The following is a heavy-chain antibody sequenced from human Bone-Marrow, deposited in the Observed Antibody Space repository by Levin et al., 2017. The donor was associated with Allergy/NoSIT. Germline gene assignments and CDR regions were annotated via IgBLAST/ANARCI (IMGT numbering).Heavy chain of an antibody. CDR3: AKGYYFGSGSYWLYYAYGMDG. Sequence: QPGGSLRLSCAASGFTFDDYAMHWVRQAPGKGLEWVSGISWNSTSIGYADSVKGRFTISRDNAKNSLYLLMNSLTAEDTALYYCAKGYYFGSGSYWLYYAYGMDGWGQGTTVTVSS. J-gene: IGHJ6*02. CDR1: GFTFDDYA. D-gene: IGHD3-10*01. V-gene: IGHV3-9*01. CDR2: ISWNSTSI.